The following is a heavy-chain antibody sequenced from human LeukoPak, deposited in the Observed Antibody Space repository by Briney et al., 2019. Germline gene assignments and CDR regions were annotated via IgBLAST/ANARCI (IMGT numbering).Heavy chain of an antibody. CDR3: ARHGREVVPAASY. V-gene: IGHV5-51*01. CDR1: AYSFTSYW. D-gene: IGHD2-2*01. CDR2: IYPGDSDT. Sequence: RGESMKISSKGSAYSFTSYWIGWVRQMPGKRLEWMGIIYPGDSDTRYSPSFQGQVTISADKSISTAYLQWSSLKASDTAMYYCARHGREVVPAASYWGQGTLVTVSS. J-gene: IGHJ4*02.